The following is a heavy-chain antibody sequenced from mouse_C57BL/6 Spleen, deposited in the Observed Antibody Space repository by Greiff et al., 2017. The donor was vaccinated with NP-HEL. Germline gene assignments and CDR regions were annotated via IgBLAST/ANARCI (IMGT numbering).Heavy chain of an antibody. CDR2: IYPGSGNT. CDR3: ARGGYGFAY. J-gene: IGHJ3*01. D-gene: IGHD2-2*01. CDR1: GYSFTSYY. Sequence: QVQLKESGPELVKPGASVKISCKASGYSFTSYYIHWVKQRPGQGLEWIGWIYPGSGNTKYNEKFKGKATLTADTSSSTAYMQLSSLTSEDSAVYYCARGGYGFAYWGQGTLVTVSA. V-gene: IGHV1-66*01.